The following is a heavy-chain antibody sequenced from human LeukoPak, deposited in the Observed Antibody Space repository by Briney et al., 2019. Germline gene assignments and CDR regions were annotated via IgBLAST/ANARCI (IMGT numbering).Heavy chain of an antibody. D-gene: IGHD3-22*01. V-gene: IGHV1-2*02. Sequence: ASVKVSCKASGYTFTGCYMHWVRQAPGQGLEWMGWINPNSGGTNYAQKFQGRVTMTTDTSTSTAYMEVRSLRSDDTAVYYCARDGHRRYHYDSSRRDDAFDIWGQGTMVTVSS. J-gene: IGHJ3*02. CDR3: ARDGHRRYHYDSSRRDDAFDI. CDR1: GYTFTGCY. CDR2: INPNSGGT.